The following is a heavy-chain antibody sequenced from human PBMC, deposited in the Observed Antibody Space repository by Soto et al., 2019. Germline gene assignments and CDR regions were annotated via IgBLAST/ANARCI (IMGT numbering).Heavy chain of an antibody. V-gene: IGHV4-61*01. CDR1: GGSVNSDNFY. CDR2: IYYTGST. J-gene: IGHJ4*02. Sequence: SETLSLTCTVSGGSVNSDNFYWSWIRQPPGRGLEWIGYIYYTGSTNYNPSLKSRVTISIDTSRNQFSLKLSSVSAAETAVYYCAREFSNSPEAFDSWGQGSLVTVSS. CDR3: AREFSNSPEAFDS. D-gene: IGHD6-6*01.